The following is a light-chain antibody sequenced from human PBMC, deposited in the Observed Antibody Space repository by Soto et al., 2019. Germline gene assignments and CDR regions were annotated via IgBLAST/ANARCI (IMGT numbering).Light chain of an antibody. CDR3: QKRSNWPPWT. J-gene: IGKJ1*01. Sequence: EIVLTQTPAPLSLSPGARSTLSCRSSQSVISYLSWYTHNPGQAPRLLTYDASKRATVIQARFSGSGSGTDFTLTISRLEPEDFAGYDCQKRSNWPPWTFDQGPK. CDR2: DAS. V-gene: IGKV3-11*01. CDR1: QSVISY.